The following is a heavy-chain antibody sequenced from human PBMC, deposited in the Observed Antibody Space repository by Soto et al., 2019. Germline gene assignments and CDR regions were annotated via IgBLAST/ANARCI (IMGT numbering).Heavy chain of an antibody. Sequence: QVQLVQSGAEVKKPGASVKVSCKASGYTFTSYAMHWVRQAPGQRLEWMGWINAGNGNTKYSQKFQGRVTITRGTPASTAYMELSSLRSEDTAVYYCARIRSGLHIPEDAFDIWGQGRMVTVSS. CDR2: INAGNGNT. V-gene: IGHV1-3*01. D-gene: IGHD2-21*01. CDR1: GYTFTSYA. CDR3: ARIRSGLHIPEDAFDI. J-gene: IGHJ3*02.